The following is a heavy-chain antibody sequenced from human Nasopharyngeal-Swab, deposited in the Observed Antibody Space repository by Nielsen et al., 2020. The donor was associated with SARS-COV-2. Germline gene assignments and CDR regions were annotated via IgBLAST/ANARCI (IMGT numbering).Heavy chain of an antibody. D-gene: IGHD3-10*01. CDR2: ISWNSGSI. CDR3: AKDRYSGSGSYKYYYFYYGMDV. V-gene: IGHV3-9*01. J-gene: IGHJ6*02. CDR1: GFTFDDYA. Sequence: SLKISCAASGFTFDDYAMHWVRQAPGKGLEWVSGISWNSGSIGYADSVKGRFTISRDNAKNSLYLQMNSLRAEDTAIYYCAKDRYSGSGSYKYYYFYYGMDVWGQGTTVTVSS.